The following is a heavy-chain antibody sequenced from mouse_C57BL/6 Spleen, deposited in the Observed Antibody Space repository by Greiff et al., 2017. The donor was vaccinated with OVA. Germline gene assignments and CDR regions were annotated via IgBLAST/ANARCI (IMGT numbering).Heavy chain of an antibody. CDR2: ISNGGGST. J-gene: IGHJ3*01. CDR1: GFTFSDYY. Sequence: EVKVVESGGGLVQPGGSLKLSCAASGFTFSDYYMYWVRQTPEKRLEWVAYISNGGGSTYYPDTVKGRFTISRDNAKNTLYLQMSRLKSEDTAMYYCARSRIYYDYDEGFAYWGQGTLVTVSA. D-gene: IGHD2-4*01. V-gene: IGHV5-12*01. CDR3: ARSRIYYDYDEGFAY.